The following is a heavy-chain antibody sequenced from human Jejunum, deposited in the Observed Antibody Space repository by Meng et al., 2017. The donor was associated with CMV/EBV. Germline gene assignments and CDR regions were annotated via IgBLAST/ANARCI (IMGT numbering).Heavy chain of an antibody. J-gene: IGHJ3*02. CDR1: GFTFSDYY. D-gene: IGHD1-14*01. CDR2: ISNSGVAV. Sequence: CAASGFTFSDYYMSWIRQAPGKGLGWLSYISNSGVAVYYADSVKSRFTISRDNSKNLLYLQMNSLRAEDTAVYYCARDNRGDSFDIWGQGTVVTVSS. CDR3: ARDNRGDSFDI. V-gene: IGHV3-11*04.